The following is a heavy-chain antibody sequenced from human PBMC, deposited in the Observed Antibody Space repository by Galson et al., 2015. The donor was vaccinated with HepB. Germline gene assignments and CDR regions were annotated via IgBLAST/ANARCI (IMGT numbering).Heavy chain of an antibody. V-gene: IGHV3-11*01. J-gene: IGHJ4*02. CDR2: IDNSGDAI. Sequence: SLRLSCAASGLRFSYYYMTWIRQAPGKGLEWISYIDNSGDAIYYADSVKGRFAISRDNAENSLYLQMNSLRAEDTAVYYCAGSTGWYRVLDYWGRGTLVTVSS. D-gene: IGHD6-19*01. CDR3: AGSTGWYRVLDY. CDR1: GLRFSYYY.